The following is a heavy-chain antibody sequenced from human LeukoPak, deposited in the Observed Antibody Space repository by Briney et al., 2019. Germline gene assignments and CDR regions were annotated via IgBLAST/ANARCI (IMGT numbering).Heavy chain of an antibody. V-gene: IGHV6-1*01. CDR1: GDSVSSNSVA. Sequence: SQTLSLSCVLSGDSVSSNSVAWNWVRQSPSRGLEWLGRVYSRSRGDRDYAISVRSRINTDTDTSRNQFSLQLCSGTPEDTAVYYCARGTNSTFDISGQGTMVTVSS. CDR3: ARGTNSTFDI. D-gene: IGHD1-7*01. CDR2: VYSRSRGDR. J-gene: IGHJ3*02.